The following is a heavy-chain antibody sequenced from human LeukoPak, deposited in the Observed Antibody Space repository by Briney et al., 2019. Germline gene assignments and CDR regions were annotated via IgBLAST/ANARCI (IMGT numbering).Heavy chain of an antibody. CDR2: AYYSGST. D-gene: IGHD2-15*01. CDR3: ARARYCSGGSCYSQWFDP. J-gene: IGHJ5*02. Sequence: KPSETLSLTCTVSGGSISSSSYYWGWIRQPPGKGLEWIGSAYYSGSTYYNPSLKSRVTISVDTSNNQFSLKLSSVTAADTAVYYCARARYCSGGSCYSQWFDPWGQGTLVTVSS. CDR1: GGSISSSSYY. V-gene: IGHV4-39*07.